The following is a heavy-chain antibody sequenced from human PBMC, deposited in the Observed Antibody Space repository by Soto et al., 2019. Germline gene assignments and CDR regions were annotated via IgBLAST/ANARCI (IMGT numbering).Heavy chain of an antibody. Sequence: GGSLRLSCAASGFTFTNYWMHWVRQAPGKGLEWVSAISGSGGSTYYADTVKGRFTVSRDNSKNTLYLQMNSLRAEDTAVYYCARSGYYYPLDFDHWGQGNLVTVSS. CDR3: ARSGYYYPLDFDH. D-gene: IGHD3-22*01. CDR2: ISGSGGST. J-gene: IGHJ4*02. CDR1: GFTFTNYW. V-gene: IGHV3-23*01.